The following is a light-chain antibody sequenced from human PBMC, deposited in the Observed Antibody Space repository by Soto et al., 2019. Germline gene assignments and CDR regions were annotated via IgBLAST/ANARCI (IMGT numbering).Light chain of an antibody. J-gene: IGLJ2*01. Sequence: SYELTQPPSVSVSPGQTASITCSGDKLGEKFACWYQQKPGQSPVQVIYQDSKRPSGIPERFSGSNSGNTATLTISGTQAMDEADYYCQAWDSLVFGGGTKLTVL. CDR1: KLGEKF. V-gene: IGLV3-1*01. CDR2: QDS. CDR3: QAWDSLV.